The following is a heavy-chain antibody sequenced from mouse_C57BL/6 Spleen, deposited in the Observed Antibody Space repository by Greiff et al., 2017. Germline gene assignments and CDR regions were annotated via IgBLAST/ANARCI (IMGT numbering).Heavy chain of an antibody. J-gene: IGHJ1*03. CDR1: GYSITSGYY. V-gene: IGHV3-6*01. CDR3: ARDYYGSIWYFDV. D-gene: IGHD1-1*01. Sequence: EVQRVESGPGLVKPSQSLSLTCSVTGYSITSGYYWNWIRQFPGNKLEWMGYISYDGSNNYNPSLKNRISITRDTSKNQFFLKLNSVTTEDTATYYCARDYYGSIWYFDVWGTGTTVTVSS. CDR2: ISYDGSN.